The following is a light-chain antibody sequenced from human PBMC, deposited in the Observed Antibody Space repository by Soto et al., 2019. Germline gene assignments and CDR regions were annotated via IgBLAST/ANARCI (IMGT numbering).Light chain of an antibody. CDR1: QGIRND. Sequence: AAQMKLSPSDLSASVGDRVTITCRASQGIRNDLGWYQQKPGKAPKLLIYAASSLQSGVPSRFSGSGSGTDFTLTISSLQPEDFATYYCLQDYNYPYIFGQGTKVDIK. V-gene: IGKV1-6*01. CDR3: LQDYNYPYI. J-gene: IGKJ2*01. CDR2: AAS.